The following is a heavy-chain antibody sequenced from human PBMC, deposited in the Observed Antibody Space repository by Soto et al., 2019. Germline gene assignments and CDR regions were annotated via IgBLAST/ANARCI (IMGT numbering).Heavy chain of an antibody. Sequence: ASVKVSCKASGYTFTSYDINWVRQATGQGLEWMGWMNPNSGNTAYAQKFQGRVTMTRNTSISTAYMELSSLRSEDTAVYYCARVSPTPPLDFRGQGTMVTVSS. CDR3: ARVSPTPPLDF. CDR1: GYTFTSYD. J-gene: IGHJ3*01. CDR2: MNPNSGNT. V-gene: IGHV1-8*01.